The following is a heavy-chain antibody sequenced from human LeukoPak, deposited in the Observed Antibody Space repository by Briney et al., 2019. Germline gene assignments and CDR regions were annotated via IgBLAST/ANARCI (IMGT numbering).Heavy chain of an antibody. CDR1: GASISGSGYY. D-gene: IGHD3-22*01. Sequence: PSETLSLTCAVSGASISGSGYYLGWIRQPPGKGLEWIGYIYYSGSTNYNPSPKSRVTISVDTSKNQFSLKLSSVTAADTAVYYCARDPYDSSGYYAHYFDYWGQGTLVTVSS. V-gene: IGHV4-61*08. J-gene: IGHJ4*02. CDR2: IYYSGST. CDR3: ARDPYDSSGYYAHYFDY.